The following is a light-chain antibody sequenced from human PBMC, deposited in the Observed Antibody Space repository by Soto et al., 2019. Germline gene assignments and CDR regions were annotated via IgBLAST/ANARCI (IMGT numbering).Light chain of an antibody. CDR1: NSDVGSYDL. CDR3: CSYAGRSHYV. Sequence: LTQPASVSGSPGQSITISCTGVNSDVGSYDLVSWYQQHPDKAPQLLIYGVTKRPSGVSNRFSGSKSGNTASLTISGLQTEDEADYYCCSYAGRSHYVFGTGTKVTVL. J-gene: IGLJ1*01. CDR2: GVT. V-gene: IGLV2-23*02.